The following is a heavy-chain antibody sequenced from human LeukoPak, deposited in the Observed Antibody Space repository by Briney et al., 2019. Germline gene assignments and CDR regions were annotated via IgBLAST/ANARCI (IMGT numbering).Heavy chain of an antibody. J-gene: IGHJ4*02. CDR2: INHSGST. CDR3: ARGREFDY. V-gene: IGHV4-34*01. D-gene: IGHD1-26*01. Sequence: GSLRPSCAASGFIFTNFFMSWIRQPPGKGLEWIGEINHSGSTNYNPSLKSRVTISVDTSKNQFSLKLSSVTAADTAVYYCARGREFDYWGQGTLVTVSS. CDR1: GFIFTNFF.